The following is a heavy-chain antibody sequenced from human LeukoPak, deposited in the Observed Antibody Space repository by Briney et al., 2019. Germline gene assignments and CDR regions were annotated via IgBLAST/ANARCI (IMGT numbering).Heavy chain of an antibody. CDR3: ASTPYYDILTGYYSYNWFDP. CDR2: ISSSSSYI. V-gene: IGHV3-21*01. D-gene: IGHD3-9*01. J-gene: IGHJ5*02. CDR1: GFTVSSNY. Sequence: PGGSLRLSCAASGFTVSSNYMSWVRQAPGKGLEWVSSISSSSSYIYYADSVKGRFTISRDNAKNSLYLQMNSLRAEDTAVYYCASTPYYDILTGYYSYNWFDPWGQGTLVTVSS.